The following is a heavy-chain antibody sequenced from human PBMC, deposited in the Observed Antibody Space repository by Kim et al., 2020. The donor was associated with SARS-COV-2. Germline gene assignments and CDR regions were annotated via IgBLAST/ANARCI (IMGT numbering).Heavy chain of an antibody. J-gene: IGHJ4*02. CDR1: GYSFTDYW. Sequence: GESLKISCKGSGYSFTDYWIAWVRQMPGKGLEWMGIIYPDDSDTRYGPSFQGQVTMSADKSINTAYLQGRSLRDSDTATYYCAGLGGGSGSDFDNWGQGALVTVSS. D-gene: IGHD3-10*01. V-gene: IGHV5-51*01. CDR3: AGLGGGSGSDFDN. CDR2: IYPDDSDT.